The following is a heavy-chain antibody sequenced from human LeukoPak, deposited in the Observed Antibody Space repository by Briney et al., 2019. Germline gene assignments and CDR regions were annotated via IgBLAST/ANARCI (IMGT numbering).Heavy chain of an antibody. D-gene: IGHD2-15*01. CDR2: IYSGGST. CDR3: ARALQYCSGGSSYLDAFDI. V-gene: IGHV3-66*01. J-gene: IGHJ3*02. CDR1: GFTVSSNY. Sequence: GGSLRLSCAASGFTVSSNYMSWVRQAPGKGLEWVSVIYSGGSTYYADSVKGRFTISRDNSKNTLYLQMNSLRAEDTAVYYCARALQYCSGGSSYLDAFDIWGQGTMVTVSS.